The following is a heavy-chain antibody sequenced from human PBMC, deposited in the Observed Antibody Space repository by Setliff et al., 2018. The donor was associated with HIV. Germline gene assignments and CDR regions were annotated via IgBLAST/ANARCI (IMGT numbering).Heavy chain of an antibody. CDR2: INHSGST. CDR3: ARVQVDWGSRDFDY. J-gene: IGHJ4*02. D-gene: IGHD3-9*01. Sequence: SETLSLTCAVYGGSFSGYYWSWIRQPPGKGLEWIGEINHSGSTNYNPSLKSRVTISVDTSKNQFSLKLTSVTAADTAGYYCARVQVDWGSRDFDYWGQGTLVTVSS. V-gene: IGHV4-34*01. CDR1: GGSFSGYY.